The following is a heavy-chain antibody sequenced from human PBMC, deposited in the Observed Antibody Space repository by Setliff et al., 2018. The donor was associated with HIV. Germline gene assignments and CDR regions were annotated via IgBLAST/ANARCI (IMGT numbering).Heavy chain of an antibody. V-gene: IGHV3-30*01. Sequence: PGGSLRLSCAASGFTFSSYAMHWVRQAPGKGLEWVAVISDDGSNKYYADSVKGRFTISRDNSKNTLYLQMNSLRAEDTAVYYCARSVIGYYYYGMDVWGQGTLVTVSS. J-gene: IGHJ6*02. CDR3: ARSVIGYYYYGMDV. CDR2: ISDDGSNK. CDR1: GFTFSSYA. D-gene: IGHD3-10*01.